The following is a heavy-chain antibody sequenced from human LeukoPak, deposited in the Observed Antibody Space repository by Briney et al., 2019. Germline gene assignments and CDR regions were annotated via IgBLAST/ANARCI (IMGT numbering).Heavy chain of an antibody. V-gene: IGHV4-34*01. CDR2: INHSGST. D-gene: IGHD2-21*02. CDR3: ARGRRIVVVTARSAGYFDY. J-gene: IGHJ4*02. CDR1: GGPFSGYY. Sequence: SETLSLTCAVYGGPFSGYYWSWIRQPPGKGLEWIGEINHSGSTNYNPSLKSRVTISVDASKNQFSLKLSSVTAADTAVYYCARGRRIVVVTARSAGYFDYWGQGTLVTVSS.